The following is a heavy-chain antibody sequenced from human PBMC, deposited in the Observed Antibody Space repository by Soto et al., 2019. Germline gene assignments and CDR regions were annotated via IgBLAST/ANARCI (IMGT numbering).Heavy chain of an antibody. J-gene: IGHJ4*02. V-gene: IGHV3-43*01. Sequence: SLRLSCAASGFTFDDYTMHWVRQAPGKGLEWVSLISWDGGSTYYADSVKGRFTISRDNSKNSLYLQMNSLRTEDTALHYCAKENAAAGPPYYFDYWGQGTLVTVSS. CDR3: AKENAAAGPPYYFDY. CDR1: GFTFDDYT. D-gene: IGHD6-13*01. CDR2: ISWDGGST.